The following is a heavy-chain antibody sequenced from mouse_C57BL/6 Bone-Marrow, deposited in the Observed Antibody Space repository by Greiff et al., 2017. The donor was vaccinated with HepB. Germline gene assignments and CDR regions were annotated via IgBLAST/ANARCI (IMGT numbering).Heavy chain of an antibody. J-gene: IGHJ3*01. V-gene: IGHV6-3*01. Sequence: EVKVEESGGGLVQPGGSMKLSCVASGFTFSNYWMNWVRQSPEKGLEWVAQIRLKSDNYATHYAESVKGRFTISRDDSKSSVYLQMNNLRAEDTGIYYCTEHPWFAYWGQGTLVTVSA. CDR1: GFTFSNYW. CDR2: IRLKSDNYAT. CDR3: TEHPWFAY.